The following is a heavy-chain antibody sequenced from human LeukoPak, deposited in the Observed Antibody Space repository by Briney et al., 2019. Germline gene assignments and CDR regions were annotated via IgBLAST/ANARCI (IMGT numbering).Heavy chain of an antibody. CDR3: ASGHYYDSSGYRNDAFGI. J-gene: IGHJ3*02. CDR1: GYTFTSYY. Sequence: ASVKVSCKASGYTFTSYYMHWVRQAPGQGLEWMGIINPSGGSTSYAQKFQGRVTMTRDMSTSTVYMELSSLRSEDTAVYYCASGHYYDSSGYRNDAFGIWGQGTMVTVSS. CDR2: INPSGGST. D-gene: IGHD3-22*01. V-gene: IGHV1-46*01.